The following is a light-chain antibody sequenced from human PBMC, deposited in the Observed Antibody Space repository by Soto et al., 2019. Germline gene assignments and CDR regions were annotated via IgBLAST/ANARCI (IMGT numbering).Light chain of an antibody. CDR2: DDR. V-gene: IGLV3-21*02. J-gene: IGLJ1*01. CDR1: NIGSKS. CDR3: QVWDRSSDHYV. Sequence: SYELTQPPSVSVAPGQTVRVTCGAKNIGSKSVHWYQQRSGQAPVLVVYDDRDRPSGVPERFSGSNSGSTATLTISRVEDGDEADYHCQVWDRSSDHYVFGTGTKVTVL.